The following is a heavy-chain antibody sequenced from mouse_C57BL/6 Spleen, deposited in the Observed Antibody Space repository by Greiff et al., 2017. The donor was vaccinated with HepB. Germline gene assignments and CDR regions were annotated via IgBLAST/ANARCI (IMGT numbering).Heavy chain of an antibody. CDR3: ARKGGWDYYYAMDY. D-gene: IGHD4-1*01. V-gene: IGHV2-2*01. Sequence: QVQLQQSGPGLVQPSQSLSITCTASGFSLTSYGVHWVRQSPGKGLEWLGVIWSGGSTAYNAAFISGLSISKDNSKTQVFFKMNSLQAYDTAIYYCARKGGWDYYYAMDYWGQGTSVTVSS. CDR1: GFSLTSYG. CDR2: IWSGGST. J-gene: IGHJ4*01.